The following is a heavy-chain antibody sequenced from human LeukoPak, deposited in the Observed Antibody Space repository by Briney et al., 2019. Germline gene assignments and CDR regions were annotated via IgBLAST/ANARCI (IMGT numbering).Heavy chain of an antibody. CDR1: GFTFSSYS. CDR2: IKEDGSET. V-gene: IGHV3-7*01. Sequence: GGSLRLSCAASGFTFSSYSMNWVRQAPGKGLECLANIKEDGSETYYADSVKGRFTISRDNPKNLLFLQINSLRVEDTAVYYCARETPRRGETRDGYRWGQGTVVAVSS. CDR3: ARETPRRGETRDGYR. D-gene: IGHD5-24*01. J-gene: IGHJ4*02.